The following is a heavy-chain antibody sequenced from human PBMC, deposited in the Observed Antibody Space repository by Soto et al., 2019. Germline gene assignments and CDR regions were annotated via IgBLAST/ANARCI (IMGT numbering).Heavy chain of an antibody. CDR1: GGSISNDR. J-gene: IGHJ6*02. V-gene: IGHV4-4*07. CDR3: ARDRYYGSGSYPRGRCYYYGMDV. CDR2: IFASGRT. Sequence: SETLSLTCTVSGGSISNDRWSWVRQPAGKGLEWIGRIFASGRTNYNPSLKSRVTMSVDTSKNQFSLKLSSVTAADTAVYYCARDRYYGSGSYPRGRCYYYGMDVWGQGTTVTVSS. D-gene: IGHD3-10*01.